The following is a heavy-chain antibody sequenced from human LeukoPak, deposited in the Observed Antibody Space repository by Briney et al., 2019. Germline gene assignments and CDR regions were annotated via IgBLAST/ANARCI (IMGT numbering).Heavy chain of an antibody. J-gene: IGHJ4*02. V-gene: IGHV3-30*18. CDR2: ISYDGSNK. D-gene: IGHD3-10*01. Sequence: GGSLRLSCAASGFTFSSYGMHWVRQAPGKGLEWVAVISYDGSNKYYADSVKGRITISRDNSKNTLYLQMNSLRAEDTAVYYCAKDHPGAMVRGVPDYWGQGTLVTVSS. CDR3: AKDHPGAMVRGVPDY. CDR1: GFTFSSYG.